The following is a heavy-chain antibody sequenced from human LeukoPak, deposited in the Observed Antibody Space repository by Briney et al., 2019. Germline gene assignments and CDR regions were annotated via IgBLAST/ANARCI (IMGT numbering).Heavy chain of an antibody. J-gene: IGHJ4*02. CDR2: IGTAGDT. Sequence: GGSLRLSCAASGFTFSSYDMHWVRQATGKGLEWASAIGTAGDTYYPGSVKGRFTISRENAKNSLYLQMNSLRAGDTAVYYCARAGAGRYFEDPNFDYWGQGTLVTVSS. CDR1: GFTFSSYD. D-gene: IGHD3-9*01. V-gene: IGHV3-13*01. CDR3: ARAGAGRYFEDPNFDY.